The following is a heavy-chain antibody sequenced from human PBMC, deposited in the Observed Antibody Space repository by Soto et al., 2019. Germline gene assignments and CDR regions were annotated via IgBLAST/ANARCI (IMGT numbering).Heavy chain of an antibody. CDR2: IYYSGST. J-gene: IGHJ4*02. Sequence: QVQLQESGPGLVKPSQTLSLTCTVSGGSISSGDYYWSWIRQPPGKGLEWIGYIYYSGSTYYNPSLKSRLTISVDTSKIQFSLKLSSVTAADTAVYYCARCTERGYYLFDYWGQGTLVTVSS. D-gene: IGHD3-22*01. V-gene: IGHV4-30-4*01. CDR1: GGSISSGDYY. CDR3: ARCTERGYYLFDY.